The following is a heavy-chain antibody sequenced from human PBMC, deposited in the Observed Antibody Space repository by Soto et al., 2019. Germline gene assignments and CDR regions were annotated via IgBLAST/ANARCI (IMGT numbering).Heavy chain of an antibody. CDR2: ISAYNGNT. V-gene: IGHV1-18*01. CDR3: ARDLYYYDSSGYPIDY. D-gene: IGHD3-22*01. J-gene: IGHJ4*02. Sequence: VKVSCKASGYTFTSYGISWVRQAPGQGLEWMGWISAYNGNTNYAQKLQGRVTMTTDTSTSTAYMELRSLRSDDTAVYYCARDLYYYDSSGYPIDYWGQGTLVTVSS. CDR1: GYTFTSYG.